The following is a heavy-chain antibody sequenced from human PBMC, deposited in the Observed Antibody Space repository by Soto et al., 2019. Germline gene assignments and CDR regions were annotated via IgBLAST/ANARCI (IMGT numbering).Heavy chain of an antibody. Sequence: QVQLVESGGGVVQPGRSLRLSCAASGFSFSSSSLHWVRQAPGKGLDWLAVISHHGREIHYANSVKGRFTISRDNSQNTVFLQMNGLTTEDTAIYFCVTEPSFGEFRYWGQGTLVAVSS. J-gene: IGHJ4*02. D-gene: IGHD3-10*01. V-gene: IGHV3-30*04. CDR2: ISHHGREI. CDR3: VTEPSFGEFRY. CDR1: GFSFSSSS.